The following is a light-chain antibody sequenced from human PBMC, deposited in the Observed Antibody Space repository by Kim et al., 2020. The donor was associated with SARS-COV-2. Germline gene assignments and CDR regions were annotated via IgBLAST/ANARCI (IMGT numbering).Light chain of an antibody. V-gene: IGKV3-11*01. Sequence: ATLSVSPGERATLSCRARQSVSSYLAWYQQKPGQAPRLLIYDASNRATGIPARFSGGGSGTDFTLTISSLEPEDFAVYYCQRRRTFGQGTKVDIK. J-gene: IGKJ1*01. CDR1: QSVSSY. CDR2: DAS. CDR3: QRRRT.